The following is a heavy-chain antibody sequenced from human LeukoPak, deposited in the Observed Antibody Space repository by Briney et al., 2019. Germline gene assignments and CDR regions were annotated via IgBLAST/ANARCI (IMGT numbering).Heavy chain of an antibody. Sequence: GASVKVSCKASGYTFTGYYMHWVRQAPGQGLEWMGWINPNSGGTNYAQKFQGRVTMTRDTSTTTVYMDLSSLRSQDTAVYYCARQRNYSDLSGFFLYAFDIWGQGTMVTVSS. CDR3: ARQRNYSDLSGFFLYAFDI. V-gene: IGHV1-2*02. CDR2: INPNSGGT. D-gene: IGHD3-22*01. CDR1: GYTFTGYY. J-gene: IGHJ3*02.